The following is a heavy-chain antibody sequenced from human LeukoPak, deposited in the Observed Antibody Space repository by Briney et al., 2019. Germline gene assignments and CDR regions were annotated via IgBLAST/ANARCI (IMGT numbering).Heavy chain of an antibody. V-gene: IGHV3-30*02. CDR1: GFTFSNYD. CDR2: IRYDGSIK. CDR3: VRPHCLSGGCRRGGYY. J-gene: IGHJ4*02. D-gene: IGHD2-15*01. Sequence: PGGSLRLSCAASGFTFSNYDMHWVRQAPGKGLEWVAFIRYDGSIKYYADSVKGRFTISRDNAKNSLYLEINSLTVEDTAVYYCVRPHCLSGGCRRGGYYWGLGTLVTVSS.